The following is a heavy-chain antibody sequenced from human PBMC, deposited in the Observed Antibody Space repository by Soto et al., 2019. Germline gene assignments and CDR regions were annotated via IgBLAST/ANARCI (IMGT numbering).Heavy chain of an antibody. Sequence: GASVKVSCKTSGYIFTGNYMHWVRQAPGQGLEWMGRMNPNSGGTNYAQKFQGRVTMTGDTSINAAYMELSRLTSDDTAVYYCARDHNDYGGNLFYYRMDVWGQGTTVTVYS. CDR3: ARDHNDYGGNLFYYRMDV. J-gene: IGHJ6*02. CDR1: GYIFTGNY. CDR2: MNPNSGGT. D-gene: IGHD4-17*01. V-gene: IGHV1-2*02.